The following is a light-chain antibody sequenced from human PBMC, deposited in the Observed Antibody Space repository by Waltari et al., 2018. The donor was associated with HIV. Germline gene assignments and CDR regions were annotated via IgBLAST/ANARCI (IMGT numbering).Light chain of an antibody. CDR3: QQYYSSPPYT. CDR1: QTVFYTSNNKNY. V-gene: IGKV4-1*01. J-gene: IGKJ2*01. Sequence: DIVMTQSPDSLAVSLGERATINCKASQTVFYTSNNKNYLAWYQQKPGQPPKLLIYWASMRDSVVPDRFSGSRSGTDCTLTISRLQTEDVAVYYCQQYYSSPPYTFGQGTKLEIK. CDR2: WAS.